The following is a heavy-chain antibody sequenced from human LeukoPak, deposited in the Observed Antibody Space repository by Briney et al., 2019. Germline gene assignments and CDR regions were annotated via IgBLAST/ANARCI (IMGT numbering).Heavy chain of an antibody. Sequence: GGSLRLSCAASGFTFSSYAMSWVRQAPGKGLGWVSSISSSSSYIYYADSVKGRFTISRDNAKNSLYLQMNSLRAEDTAVYYCARDCSGGSCYSVSFDYWGQGTLVTVSS. CDR1: GFTFSSYA. V-gene: IGHV3-21*01. D-gene: IGHD2-15*01. CDR3: ARDCSGGSCYSVSFDY. CDR2: ISSSSSYI. J-gene: IGHJ4*02.